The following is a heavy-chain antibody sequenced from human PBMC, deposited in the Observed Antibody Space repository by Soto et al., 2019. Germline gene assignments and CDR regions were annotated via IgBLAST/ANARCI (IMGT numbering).Heavy chain of an antibody. CDR3: ARDHLDSSSSWAFDI. V-gene: IGHV4-59*12. CDR1: GGSFSSYY. CDR2: IFYSGST. Sequence: PSETLSLTCSVSGGSFSSYYWSWIRQPPGKGLEWIGYIFYSGSTNYNPSLKSRVTISVDTSKNQFSLKLSSVTAADTAVYYCARDHLDSSSSWAFDIWGQGTMVTVSS. J-gene: IGHJ3*02. D-gene: IGHD5-18*01.